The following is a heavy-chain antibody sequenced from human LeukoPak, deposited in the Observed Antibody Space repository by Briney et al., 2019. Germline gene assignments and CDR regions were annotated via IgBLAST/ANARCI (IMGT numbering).Heavy chain of an antibody. V-gene: IGHV3-66*01. D-gene: IGHD5-24*01. J-gene: IGHJ4*02. CDR2: IHSSGST. CDR1: GSTVSSNY. Sequence: GGSLRLSCAASGSTVSSNYMNWVRQAPGKGLEWVSVIHSSGSTYYADSVKGRFTISRDNSKNTVYLQMNSLRAEDTAVYYCARGGNGYMSFDYWGQGTLVTVSS. CDR3: ARGGNGYMSFDY.